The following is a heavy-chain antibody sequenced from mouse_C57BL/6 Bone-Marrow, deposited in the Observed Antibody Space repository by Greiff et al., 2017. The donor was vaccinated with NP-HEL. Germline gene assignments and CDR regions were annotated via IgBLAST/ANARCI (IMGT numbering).Heavy chain of an antibody. D-gene: IGHD1-1*01. CDR2: IDPSDSYT. CDR3: ARGPTVVASDWYFDV. Sequence: QVHVKQPGAELVMPGASVKLSCKASGYTFTSYWMHWVKQRPGQGLEWIGEIDPSDSYTNYNQKFKGKSTLTVDKSSSTAYMQLSSLTSEDSAVYYCARGPTVVASDWYFDVGGTGTTVTVSS. CDR1: GYTFTSYW. V-gene: IGHV1-69*01. J-gene: IGHJ1*03.